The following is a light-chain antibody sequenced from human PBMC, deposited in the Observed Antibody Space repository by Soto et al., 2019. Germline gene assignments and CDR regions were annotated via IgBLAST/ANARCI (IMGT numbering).Light chain of an antibody. J-gene: IGKJ3*01. V-gene: IGKV3-15*01. Sequence: EIVMTQSPATLSVSPGERATLSCRASQRVSSDLAWYQQRPGQAPSLLIYGASTRATGIPARFSGSGSGTDFTLTISSLQSEDVAVYYCQQYNKWPPRFTFGPGTEVEIK. CDR1: QRVSSD. CDR2: GAS. CDR3: QQYNKWPPRFT.